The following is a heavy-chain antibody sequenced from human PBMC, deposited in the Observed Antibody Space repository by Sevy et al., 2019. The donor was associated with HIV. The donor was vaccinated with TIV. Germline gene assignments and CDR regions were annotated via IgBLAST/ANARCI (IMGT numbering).Heavy chain of an antibody. V-gene: IGHV1-2*02. Sequence: ASVKVSCKASGYTFTGYYVHWVRQAPGQGLEWMGWVDPNSGGTNYGQKFKGRVTMTTDTSISTAYMGLSGLRSDDTAVYYCARSVYGSGTYLNDYWGQGTLVTVSS. CDR3: ARSVYGSGTYLNDY. J-gene: IGHJ4*02. CDR2: VDPNSGGT. D-gene: IGHD3-10*01. CDR1: GYTFTGYY.